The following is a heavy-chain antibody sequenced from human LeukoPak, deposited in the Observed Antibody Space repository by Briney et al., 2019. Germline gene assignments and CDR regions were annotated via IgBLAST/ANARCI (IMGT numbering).Heavy chain of an antibody. CDR1: GFTFSDYY. Sequence: GGSLRLSCAASGFTFSDYYMDWVRQAPGKGLEWVGRSRNKPNSYTTEYAASVKGRFTASRDESKNSLYLQMNSLKAEDTAVYYCARGRNSFDYWGQGTLVTVSS. V-gene: IGHV3-72*01. CDR2: SRNKPNSYTT. CDR3: ARGRNSFDY. D-gene: IGHD3-10*01. J-gene: IGHJ4*02.